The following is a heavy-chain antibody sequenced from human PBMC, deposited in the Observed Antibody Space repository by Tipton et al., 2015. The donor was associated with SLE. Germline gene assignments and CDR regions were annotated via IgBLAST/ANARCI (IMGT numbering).Heavy chain of an antibody. V-gene: IGHV5-51*03. D-gene: IGHD1-1*01. Sequence: QLVQSGAEVKKPGESLKISCKGSGYSFTMYWIAWVRQMPGKGLEWMGSIYPGDSDTRYSPSFQGQVTISADKSKNIAYLQWGSLKASDTAMYYCARLFPGADDDLYWGQGTLVTVSP. CDR1: GYSFTMYW. CDR2: IYPGDSDT. CDR3: ARLFPGADDDLY. J-gene: IGHJ4*02.